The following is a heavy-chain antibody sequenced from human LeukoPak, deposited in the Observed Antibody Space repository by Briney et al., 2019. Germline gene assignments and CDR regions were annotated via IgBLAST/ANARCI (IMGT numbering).Heavy chain of an antibody. CDR2: IYYSGST. J-gene: IGHJ4*02. CDR1: GASISSYY. V-gene: IGHV4-59*01. D-gene: IGHD6-19*01. CDR3: ARHYSSDPFDY. Sequence: PSETLSLTCTVSGASISSYYWSWIRQPPGKGLEWIGYIYYSGSTNCNPSLKSRVTISVDTSKNQFSLKLSSVTAADTAVYYCARHYSSDPFDYWGQGTLVTVSS.